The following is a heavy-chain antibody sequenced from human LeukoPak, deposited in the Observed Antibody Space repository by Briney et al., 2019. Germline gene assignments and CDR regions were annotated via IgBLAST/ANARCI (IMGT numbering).Heavy chain of an antibody. CDR3: ARRGAVAGHFDY. D-gene: IGHD6-19*01. J-gene: IGHJ4*02. Sequence: GSLRLSCAASGFTFSSYEMNWVRQAPGKGLEWIGEIYHSGSTNYNPSLKSRVTISVDKSKNQFSLKLSSVTAADTAVYYCARRGAVAGHFDYWGQGTLVTVSS. CDR2: IYHSGST. CDR1: GFTFSSYEM. V-gene: IGHV4-4*02.